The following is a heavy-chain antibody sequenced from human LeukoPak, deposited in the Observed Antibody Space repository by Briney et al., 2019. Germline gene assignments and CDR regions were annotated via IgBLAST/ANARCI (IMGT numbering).Heavy chain of an antibody. Sequence: SETLSLTCTGSGGSISSSSYYWLWIRQPPGKALEWIGSIYYSGSTYYNPSLKSRVTISVDTSKIQFSLKLSSVTAADAAVYYCATQAYYYYYMDVWGKGTTVTVSS. CDR1: GGSISSSSYY. J-gene: IGHJ6*03. V-gene: IGHV4-39*01. CDR3: ATQAYYYYYMDV. CDR2: IYYSGST.